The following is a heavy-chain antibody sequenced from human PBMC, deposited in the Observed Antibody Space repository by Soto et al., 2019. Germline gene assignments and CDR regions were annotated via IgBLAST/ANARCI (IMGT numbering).Heavy chain of an antibody. CDR1: GFNVYY. CDR3: ALERQLNTPSDGFDI. CDR2: INPNSGVT. Sequence: VSVKGSCKASGFNVYYLHWVRQAPGQGLEWTGRINPNSGVTKYAQQFQGRVTLTRDPSITTAFMDLVSLHFDDTAVYYCALERQLNTPSDGFDIWGQRTMGTVSS. V-gene: IGHV1-2*02. J-gene: IGHJ3*02. D-gene: IGHD6-13*01.